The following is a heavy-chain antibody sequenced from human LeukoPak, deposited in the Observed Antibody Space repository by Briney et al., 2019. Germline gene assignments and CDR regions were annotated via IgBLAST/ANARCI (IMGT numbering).Heavy chain of an antibody. Sequence: GGSLRLSCAASGFTFGSYSMNWVRQAPGKGLEWVSSLSSSNSYIYYSDSVKGRFTISRDNAKNSLYLQMNSLRAEDTAVYYCARGPPFDPWGQGTLVTVSS. J-gene: IGHJ5*02. CDR3: ARGPPFDP. CDR1: GFTFGSYS. CDR2: LSSSNSYI. V-gene: IGHV3-21*01.